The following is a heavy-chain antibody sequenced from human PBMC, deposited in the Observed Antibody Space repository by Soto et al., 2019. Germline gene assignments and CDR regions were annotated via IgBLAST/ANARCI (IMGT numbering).Heavy chain of an antibody. D-gene: IGHD6-6*01. J-gene: IGHJ6*03. Sequence: GGSLRLSFAASGFTFSSYSMNWVRQAPGKGLEWVSSISSSSSYIYYADSVKGRFTISRDNAKNSLYLQMNSLRAEDTAVYYCARERASIAAPETLYYYMDVWGKGTTVTVSS. CDR3: ARERASIAAPETLYYYMDV. CDR2: ISSSSSYI. CDR1: GFTFSSYS. V-gene: IGHV3-21*01.